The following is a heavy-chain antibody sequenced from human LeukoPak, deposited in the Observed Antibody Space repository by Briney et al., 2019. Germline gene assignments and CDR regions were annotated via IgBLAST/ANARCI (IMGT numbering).Heavy chain of an antibody. CDR3: AKDVGQWLVRGYFDY. J-gene: IGHJ4*02. V-gene: IGHV3-9*03. CDR2: ISWNSGSI. Sequence: GGSLRLSCAASGFTFDDYAMHWVRQAPGKGLEWVSGISWNSGSIGYADSVKGRFTISRDDAKSSLYLQMNSLRAEDMALYYCAKDVGQWLVRGYFDYWGQGTLVTVSS. D-gene: IGHD6-19*01. CDR1: GFTFDDYA.